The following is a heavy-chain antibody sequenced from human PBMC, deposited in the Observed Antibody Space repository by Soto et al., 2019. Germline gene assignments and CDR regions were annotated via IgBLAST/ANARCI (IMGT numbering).Heavy chain of an antibody. CDR1: GFTFSSYG. CDR3: ARDGYSRSYGMDV. V-gene: IGHV3-33*01. Sequence: GSLRLSCAASGFTFSSYGMHWVRQAPGKGLEWVAVIWYDGSNKYYADSVKGRFTISRDNSKNTLYLQMNSLRAEDTAVYYCARDGYSRSYGMDVWGQGTTVTVSS. D-gene: IGHD6-13*01. CDR2: IWYDGSNK. J-gene: IGHJ6*02.